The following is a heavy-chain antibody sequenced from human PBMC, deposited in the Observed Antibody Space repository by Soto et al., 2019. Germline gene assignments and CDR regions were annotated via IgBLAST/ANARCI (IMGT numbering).Heavy chain of an antibody. CDR2: IYWNDDK. V-gene: IGHV2-5*01. CDR1: GFSLSTSGVG. Sequence: SGPTLVNPTQTLTLTCTFSGFSLSTSGVGVGWTRQPPGKALEWLALIYWNDDKRYSPSLKSRLTITKDTSKNQVVLTMTNMDPVDTATYYCAHRLGVVDYYYYGMDVWGQGTTVTVSS. CDR3: AHRLGVVDYYYYGMDV. J-gene: IGHJ6*02.